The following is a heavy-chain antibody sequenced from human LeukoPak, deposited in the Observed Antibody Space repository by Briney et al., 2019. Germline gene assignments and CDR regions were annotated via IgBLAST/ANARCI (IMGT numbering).Heavy chain of an antibody. CDR1: GGSISSYY. J-gene: IGHJ4*02. D-gene: IGHD1-20*01. V-gene: IGHV4-59*01. Sequence: SETLSLTCTVSGGSISSYYWSWIRQPPGKGLEWIGYIYYSGSTNYNPSLKSRVTISVDTSKNQFSLKLSSVTAADTAVYYCARSPSYSETDNWNDGLFFDYWGQGTLVTVSS. CDR2: IYYSGST. CDR3: ARSPSYSETDNWNDGLFFDY.